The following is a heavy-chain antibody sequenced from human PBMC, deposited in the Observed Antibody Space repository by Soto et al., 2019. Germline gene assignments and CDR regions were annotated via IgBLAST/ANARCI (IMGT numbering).Heavy chain of an antibody. Sequence: SVKVSCKASGFTFTSSAVQWVRQARGQRLEWIGWIVVGSGNTNYAQKFQGRVTITRDMSTSTAYMELSSLRSEDTAVYYCAADRYCSSTSCPNWFDPWGQGTLVTVSS. V-gene: IGHV1-58*01. CDR2: IVVGSGNT. D-gene: IGHD2-2*01. CDR3: AADRYCSSTSCPNWFDP. CDR1: GFTFTSSA. J-gene: IGHJ5*02.